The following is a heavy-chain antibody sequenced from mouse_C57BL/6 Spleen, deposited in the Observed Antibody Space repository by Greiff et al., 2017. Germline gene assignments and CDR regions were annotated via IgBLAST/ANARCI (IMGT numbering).Heavy chain of an antibody. CDR1: GYSFTGYY. J-gene: IGHJ3*01. Sequence: VQLQQSGPELVKPGASVKISCKASGYSFTGYYMNWVKQSPEKSLEWIGEINPSTGGTTYNKKFKAKATLTVDKSSSTAYMQLKSLTSEDSAVYYCARGLFAYWGQGTLVTVSA. CDR3: ARGLFAY. D-gene: IGHD6-5*01. V-gene: IGHV1-42*01. CDR2: INPSTGGT.